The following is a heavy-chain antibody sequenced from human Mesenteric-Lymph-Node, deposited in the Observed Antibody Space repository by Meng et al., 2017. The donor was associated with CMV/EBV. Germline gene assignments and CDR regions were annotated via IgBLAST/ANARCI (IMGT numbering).Heavy chain of an antibody. J-gene: IGHJ3*02. Sequence: GESLKISCAASGYTFTGYYMHWVRQAPGQGLEWMGWINPNSGGTNYAQKFQGRVTMTRDTSISTAYMELSRLRSDDTAVYYCARSRSRGSYSAFDIWGQGTMVTVSS. V-gene: IGHV1-2*02. CDR3: ARSRSRGSYSAFDI. D-gene: IGHD1-26*01. CDR1: GYTFTGYY. CDR2: INPNSGGT.